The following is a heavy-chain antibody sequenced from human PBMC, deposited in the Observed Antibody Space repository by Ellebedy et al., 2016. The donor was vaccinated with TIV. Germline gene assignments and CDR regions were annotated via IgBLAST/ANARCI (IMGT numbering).Heavy chain of an antibody. J-gene: IGHJ3*02. CDR1: GGTFSSYV. Sequence: SVKVSXKASGGTFSSYVISWVRQAPGQGLEWMGGIIPAFGTPYYAQNFLGRVTITADASANTVYMELSSLRSEDTAIFFCARSDAGAQQYLFSIWGQGTMVTVSS. CDR3: ARSDAGAQQYLFSI. CDR2: IIPAFGTP. V-gene: IGHV1-69*13. D-gene: IGHD1/OR15-1a*01.